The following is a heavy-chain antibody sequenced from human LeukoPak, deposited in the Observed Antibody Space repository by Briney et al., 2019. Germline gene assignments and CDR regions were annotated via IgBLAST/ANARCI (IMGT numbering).Heavy chain of an antibody. D-gene: IGHD2/OR15-2a*01. Sequence: PSETLSLTCSVSGGSMTNLYWTWIRQPPGQGLEWIGDIYDSGSTRYNTSLESRVTISVDTSKNQFSLKLSSVTAADTAVYYCAKGGSTNFYYGDVWGHGTTVTVSS. CDR1: GGSMTNLY. CDR2: IYDSGST. V-gene: IGHV4-59*01. J-gene: IGHJ6*02. CDR3: AKGGSTNFYYGDV.